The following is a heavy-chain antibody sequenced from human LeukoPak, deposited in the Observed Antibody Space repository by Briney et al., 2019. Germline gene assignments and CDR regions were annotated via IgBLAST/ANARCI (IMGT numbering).Heavy chain of an antibody. J-gene: IGHJ4*02. V-gene: IGHV4-59*01. D-gene: IGHD1-26*01. CDR2: IYYSGST. CDR1: GGSISSYY. Sequence: SETLSLTCTVSGGSISSYYWSWIRQPPGKGLEWIGYIYYSGSTNYNPSLKSRVTISVDTSKNQFSLKLSSVTAADTAVYYCAREGSYYRFDYRGQGTLVTVSS. CDR3: AREGSYYRFDY.